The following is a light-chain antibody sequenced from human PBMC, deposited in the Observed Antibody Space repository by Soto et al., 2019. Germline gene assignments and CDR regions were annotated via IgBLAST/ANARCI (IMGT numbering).Light chain of an antibody. CDR2: DAS. CDR1: QSVTSN. V-gene: IGKV3-11*01. J-gene: IGKJ3*01. CDR3: QQRNNWPT. Sequence: EIVLTQSPATLSLSPGGRATLSCRASQSVTSNLAWYQQKPGQAPRLLIYDASNRATGIPARFSGSGSGTDFTLTISSLEPEDFAVYYCQQRNNWPTFGPGTKVDIK.